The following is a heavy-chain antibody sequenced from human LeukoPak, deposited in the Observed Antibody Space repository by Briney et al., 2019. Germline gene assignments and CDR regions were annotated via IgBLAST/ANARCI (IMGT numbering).Heavy chain of an antibody. CDR3: AKDTSSPIFGVAYYFDS. CDR2: IKSKTNGGTT. J-gene: IGHJ4*02. CDR1: GFTFSNAW. V-gene: IGHV3-15*01. Sequence: PGGSLRLSCAASGFTFSNAWMTWVRQAPGQGLEWVGRIKSKTNGGTTDYAAPVKGRFTISRDNSKNTLYLQLNSLRAEDTAVYYCAKDTSSPIFGVAYYFDSWGQGTLVTVSS. D-gene: IGHD3-3*01.